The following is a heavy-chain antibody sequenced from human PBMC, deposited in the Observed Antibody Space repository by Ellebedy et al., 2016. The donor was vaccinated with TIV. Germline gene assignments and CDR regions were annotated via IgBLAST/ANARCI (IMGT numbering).Heavy chain of an antibody. D-gene: IGHD3-9*01. CDR3: ARANYNILTGYYFDY. CDR1: GFTFSSYS. J-gene: IGHJ4*02. V-gene: IGHV3-66*01. Sequence: GGSLRLSCAASGFTFSSYSMNWVRQAPGKGLEWLSIIYSGGSAYYADSVKGRFTISRDKSKNTVYLQMSSLRAEDTAVYYCARANYNILTGYYFDYWGQGTLVTVSS. CDR2: IYSGGSA.